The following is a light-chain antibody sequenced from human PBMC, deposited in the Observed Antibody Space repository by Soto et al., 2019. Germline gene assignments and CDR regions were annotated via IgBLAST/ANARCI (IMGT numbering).Light chain of an antibody. Sequence: EIVMTQSPAALSVSPGEGATLSCRASQSVSSNLAWYQQKPGQAPRLLIFGASTRDTGIPARFSGSGSGTEFTLTISSLQSEDFAVYYCQQYDNWPPLTFGGGTKVEIK. CDR1: QSVSSN. CDR2: GAS. J-gene: IGKJ4*01. V-gene: IGKV3-15*01. CDR3: QQYDNWPPLT.